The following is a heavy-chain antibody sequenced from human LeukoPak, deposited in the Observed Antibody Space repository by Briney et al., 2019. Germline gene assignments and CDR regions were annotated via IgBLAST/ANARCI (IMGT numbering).Heavy chain of an antibody. Sequence: GGSLRLSCAASGFTFSFYSMNWVRQAPGKGLEWVSYISSYSGTIKYADSAKGRFTISRDNAKKSLYLQMSSLRAEDTAVYYCAREGVSSWFLDYWGQGTLVTVSS. V-gene: IGHV3-48*04. CDR3: AREGVSSWFLDY. CDR2: ISSYSGTI. D-gene: IGHD2-2*01. CDR1: GFTFSFYS. J-gene: IGHJ4*02.